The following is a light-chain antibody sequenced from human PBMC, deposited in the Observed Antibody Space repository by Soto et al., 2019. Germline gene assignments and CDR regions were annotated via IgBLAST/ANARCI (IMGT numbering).Light chain of an antibody. CDR3: QQDGRQPKR. CDR1: ETISYN. Sequence: APLSPSRDTRDTLSWWASETISYNLAWYHQKPGQAPRLLIYGASTRATGVPARFRGSGSGTDFTLIISRLEPEDFAMYYCQQDGRQPKRLGQGTKVDIK. J-gene: IGKJ1*01. V-gene: IGKV3-15*01. CDR2: GAS.